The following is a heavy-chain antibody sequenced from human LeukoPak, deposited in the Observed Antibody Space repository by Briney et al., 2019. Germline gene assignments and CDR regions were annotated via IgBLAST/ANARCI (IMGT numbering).Heavy chain of an antibody. CDR1: GGTFSSYA. CDR3: ADSPNDYTDY. V-gene: IGHV1-69*04. J-gene: IGHJ4*02. CDR2: IIPILGIA. D-gene: IGHD2-21*01. Sequence: ASVTVSCKASGGTFSSYAISWVRQAPGQGLEWMGRIIPILGIANYAQKFQGRVTITADKSTSTAYMELSSLRSEDTAVYYCADSPNDYTDYWGQGTLVTVSS.